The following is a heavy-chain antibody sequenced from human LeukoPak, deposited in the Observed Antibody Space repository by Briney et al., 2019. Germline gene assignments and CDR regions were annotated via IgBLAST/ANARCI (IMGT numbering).Heavy chain of an antibody. CDR2: ISSSSSYI. Sequence: PGGSLRLSCAASGFTFSDYGMSWVRQAPGKGLEWASSISSSSSYIYYADSVKGRFTISRDNAKNSLYLQMNSLRAEDTAVYYCAREIGYSYGPFDYWGQGTLVTVSS. V-gene: IGHV3-21*01. D-gene: IGHD5-18*01. CDR3: AREIGYSYGPFDY. J-gene: IGHJ4*02. CDR1: GFTFSDYG.